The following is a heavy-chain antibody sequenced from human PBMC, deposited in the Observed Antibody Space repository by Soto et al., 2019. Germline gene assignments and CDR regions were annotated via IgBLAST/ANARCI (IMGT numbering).Heavy chain of an antibody. J-gene: IGHJ4*02. V-gene: IGHV3-74*01. D-gene: IGHD6-13*01. CDR2: INSDGSRT. CDR1: GFTFSSYW. CDR3: ARGPRYGSS. Sequence: EVQLVESGGGLVQPGGSLRLSCAASGFTFSSYWMHWVRQAPGKGLVWVSRINSDGSRTSYADSVKGRFTISRDKAKTRMYLQMNRMRDEDTAVYYCARGPRYGSSWGQGPLVTVSS.